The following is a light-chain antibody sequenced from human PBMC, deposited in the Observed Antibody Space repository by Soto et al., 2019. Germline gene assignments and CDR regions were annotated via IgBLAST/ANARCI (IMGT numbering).Light chain of an antibody. CDR3: QQYNSYSEA. V-gene: IGKV1-5*03. CDR1: QTISSW. J-gene: IGKJ1*01. Sequence: DIQMTQSPSTLSGSEGDRVTITCRASQTISSWLAWYQQKPGKAPKLLIYKASTLKSGVPSRFSGSGSGTEFTLTISGLQPDDFATYYCQQYNSYSEAFGQGTKVDI. CDR2: KAS.